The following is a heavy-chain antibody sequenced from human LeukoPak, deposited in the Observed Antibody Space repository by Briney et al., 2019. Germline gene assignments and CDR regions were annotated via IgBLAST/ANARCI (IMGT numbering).Heavy chain of an antibody. D-gene: IGHD3-9*01. Sequence: GGTLRLSCTASGFTFSSYGMSWVRQAPGKGLEWVSGISGGGGSTYYADSVKGRFTISRDNSKNTLYLQMNSLRAEDTAVYYCAKDGGEYYDILTGYYPRLYYMDVWGKGTTVTISS. J-gene: IGHJ6*03. V-gene: IGHV3-23*01. CDR3: AKDGGEYYDILTGYYPRLYYMDV. CDR1: GFTFSSYG. CDR2: ISGGGGST.